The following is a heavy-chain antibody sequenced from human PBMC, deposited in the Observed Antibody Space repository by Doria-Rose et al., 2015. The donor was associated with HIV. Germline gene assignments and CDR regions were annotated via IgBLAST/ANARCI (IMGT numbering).Heavy chain of an antibody. CDR1: QFSFNNYG. CDR2: IRYDGSDK. D-gene: IGHD4-17*01. Sequence: CQSSQFSFNNYGMHCVRQALGQGLEWVAFIRYDGSDKYYAGSVKGRFTISRDNSKNTLYLQMNSLRTEDTAIYYCAKDAYTRLFYGDPDYWGQGTRGTGS. CDR3: AKDAYTRLFYGDPDY. V-gene: IGHV3-30*02. J-gene: IGHJ4*02.